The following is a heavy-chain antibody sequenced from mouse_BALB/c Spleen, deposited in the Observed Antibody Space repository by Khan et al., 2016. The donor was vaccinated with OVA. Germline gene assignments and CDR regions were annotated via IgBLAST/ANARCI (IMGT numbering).Heavy chain of an antibody. V-gene: IGHV3-2*02. J-gene: IGHJ4*01. CDR2: ISYSGST. Sequence: EVQLVESGPGLVKPSQSLSLTCTVTGYSITSDYAWNWLRQFPGNKLEWMGYISYSGSTNYNPALKSRISITRDTSKNQSFLQLNSVTTEDTATYYCARDGSRYNYAMDYWGQGTSVTVSS. CDR3: ARDGSRYNYAMDY. D-gene: IGHD2-3*01. CDR1: GYSITSDYA.